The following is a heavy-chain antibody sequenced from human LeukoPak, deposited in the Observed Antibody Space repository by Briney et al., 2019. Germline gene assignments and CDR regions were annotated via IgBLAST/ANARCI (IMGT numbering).Heavy chain of an antibody. Sequence: ASVKVSCKASGYSFTSYGISWVRQAPGQGLEWMGWISTYTGNTNYAQKFQGRVTMTTDTSTTTAYMELRSLRSDDTAVYYCARDFRRGGDAFDIWGQGTMVTVSS. J-gene: IGHJ3*02. CDR2: ISTYTGNT. CDR1: GYSFTSYG. D-gene: IGHD3-16*01. CDR3: ARDFRRGGDAFDI. V-gene: IGHV1-18*01.